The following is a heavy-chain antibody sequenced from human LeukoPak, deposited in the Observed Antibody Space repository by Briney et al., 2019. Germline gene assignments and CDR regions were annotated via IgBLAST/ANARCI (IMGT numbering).Heavy chain of an antibody. Sequence: ASVKVSCKASGYIFTGYYIHWVRHAPGQGLECMGWINPNSGGRNYAQKLQGRVTMARDTPISTAYMELSRLRSDDTAIYNCARNYGSGSDVYFDYWGQGTLVTVSS. CDR3: ARNYGSGSDVYFDY. CDR2: INPNSGGR. D-gene: IGHD3-10*01. J-gene: IGHJ4*02. CDR1: GYIFTGYY. V-gene: IGHV1-2*02.